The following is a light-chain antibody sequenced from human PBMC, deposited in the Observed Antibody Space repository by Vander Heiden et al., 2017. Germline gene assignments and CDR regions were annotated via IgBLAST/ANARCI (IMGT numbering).Light chain of an antibody. CDR1: SSDVGGYSF. V-gene: IGLV2-14*01. CDR2: EVS. CDR3: SSYTTTSALVL. Sequence: QSALTQPASVSGSPGQSISLSCTGTSSDVGGYSFLSWYQQHPGKAPRLMIYEVSDRPSGVSNRFSGSKLGNTASLTISGLQPEDEADYYCSSYTTTSALVLFGGGTKVTV. J-gene: IGLJ2*01.